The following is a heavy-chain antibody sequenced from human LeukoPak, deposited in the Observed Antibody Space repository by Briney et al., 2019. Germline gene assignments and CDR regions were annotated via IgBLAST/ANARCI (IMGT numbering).Heavy chain of an antibody. CDR2: INHSGST. D-gene: IGHD3-16*02. V-gene: IGHV4-34*01. Sequence: PSETLSLTCAVYGGSFSGYYWSWIRQPPGKGLEWIGEINHSGSTNYNPSLKSQVTISVDTSKNQFSLKLSSVTAADTAVYYCARGGVWGSYRPINYFDYWGQGTLVTVS. J-gene: IGHJ4*02. CDR1: GGSFSGYY. CDR3: ARGGVWGSYRPINYFDY.